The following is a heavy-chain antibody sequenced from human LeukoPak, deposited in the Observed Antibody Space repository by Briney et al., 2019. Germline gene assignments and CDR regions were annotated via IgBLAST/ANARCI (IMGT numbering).Heavy chain of an antibody. D-gene: IGHD6-13*01. V-gene: IGHV3-23*01. Sequence: GGSLRVSCAASGFTFSSYAMSWVRQAPGKGPEWVSTISGSGGNTYYADSVKGRFTISRDNSKNTLWLQMNSLRAEDTALYYCAKGSLGSWYFFDYWGQGPLVTVSS. CDR2: ISGSGGNT. CDR3: AKGSLGSWYFFDY. J-gene: IGHJ4*02. CDR1: GFTFSSYA.